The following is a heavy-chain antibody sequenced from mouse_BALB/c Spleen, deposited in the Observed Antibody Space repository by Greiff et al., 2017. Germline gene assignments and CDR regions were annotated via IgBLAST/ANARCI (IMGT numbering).Heavy chain of an antibody. V-gene: IGHV6-6*02. CDR2: IRLKSDNYAT. J-gene: IGHJ2*01. Sequence: EVKLVESGGGLVQPGGSMKLSCVASGFTFSSYWMSWVRQSPEKGLEWVAEIRLKSDNYATHYAESVKGKFTISRDDSKSRLYLQMNSLRAEDTGIYYCTREDPLYYRYDEGGFDYWGQGTTLTVSS. D-gene: IGHD2-14*01. CDR3: TREDPLYYRYDEGGFDY. CDR1: GFTFSSYW.